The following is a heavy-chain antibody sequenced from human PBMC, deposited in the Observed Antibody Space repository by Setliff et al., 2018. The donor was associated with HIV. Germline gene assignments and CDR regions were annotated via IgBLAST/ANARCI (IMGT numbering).Heavy chain of an antibody. D-gene: IGHD3-3*01. Sequence: PSETLSLTCAVYGGSFSAYHWSWIRQTPGKGLEWLGEINHSGRTAYTLALESRFSMSIDTSKNQFSLKLTSVTAADTAIYYCARGRDYTGSWFRPFYPDFWGHGNWVTVSS. V-gene: IGHV4-34*01. CDR3: ARGRDYTGSWFRPFYPDF. J-gene: IGHJ4*01. CDR1: GGSFSAYH. CDR2: INHSGRT.